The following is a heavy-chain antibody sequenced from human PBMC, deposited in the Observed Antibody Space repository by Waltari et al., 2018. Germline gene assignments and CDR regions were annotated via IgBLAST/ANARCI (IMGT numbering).Heavy chain of an antibody. D-gene: IGHD3-22*01. CDR1: GFSLSNARMG. J-gene: IGHJ4*02. Sequence: QVTLKESGPVLVKPTETLTLTCTVSGFSLSNARMGVSWIRQPPGKALDGLAHIFSNDEKSYSTSLKSRLTISKDTSKSQVVLTMTNMDPVDTATYYCARIAWNYYDSSGYYYFDYWGQGTLVTVSS. CDR2: IFSNDEK. CDR3: ARIAWNYYDSSGYYYFDY. V-gene: IGHV2-26*01.